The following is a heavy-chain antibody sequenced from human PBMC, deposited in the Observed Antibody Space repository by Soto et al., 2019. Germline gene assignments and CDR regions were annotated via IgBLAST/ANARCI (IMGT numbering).Heavy chain of an antibody. CDR1: GYTFAGYY. J-gene: IGHJ4*02. D-gene: IGHD2-2*01. Sequence: ASVKVSCKASGYTFAGYYMHWVRQAPGQGLEWMGWINPNSGGTNYALKFQGRVTMTRDTSITTAYMELSRLRSDDTAVYYCARDIVVEPAAPYCEYWGKGTMVIVST. CDR3: ARDIVVEPAAPYCEY. V-gene: IGHV1-2*02. CDR2: INPNSGGT.